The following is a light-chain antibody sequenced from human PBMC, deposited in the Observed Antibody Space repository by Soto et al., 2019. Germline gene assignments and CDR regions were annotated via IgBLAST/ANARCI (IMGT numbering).Light chain of an antibody. CDR1: QSVSSNY. CDR3: QQYGYSPPWT. V-gene: IGKV3-20*01. J-gene: IGKJ1*01. Sequence: EIVLTQSPATLSLSPGERATLSCMAIQSVSSNYLAWYQHKPGQAPRLLIYDASTRATGIPDRFSGSGSGTDFILTISRLEPEDLAAYYCQQYGYSPPWTFGQGTKVDNK. CDR2: DAS.